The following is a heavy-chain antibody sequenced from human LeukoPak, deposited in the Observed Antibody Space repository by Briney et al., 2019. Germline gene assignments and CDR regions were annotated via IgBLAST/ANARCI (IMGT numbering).Heavy chain of an antibody. V-gene: IGHV4-4*07. Sequence: SETLSLTCTVSGGSISSYSWSWIRQPAGKGLEWIGRIYASGSTNYNPSLKSRVTMSVDTSKNQFSLKLSSVTAADTAVYYCARGGVVTAIDWFDPWGQGTLVTVSS. CDR3: ARGGVVTAIDWFDP. CDR2: IYASGST. D-gene: IGHD2-21*02. CDR1: GGSISSYS. J-gene: IGHJ5*02.